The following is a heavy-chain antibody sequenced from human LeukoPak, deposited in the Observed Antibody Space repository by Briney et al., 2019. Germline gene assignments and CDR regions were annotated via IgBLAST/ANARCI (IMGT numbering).Heavy chain of an antibody. V-gene: IGHV3-23*01. D-gene: IGHD6-13*01. Sequence: GGSLRLSCAASGFTFNNYAMSWVRQAPGEGLEWVSTISGSGDSTYYADSVKGRFTISRDNSKNTLFLQMNNLRGEDTAAYYCAKDPSTAGTTFDYWGQGALVTVSS. CDR3: AKDPSTAGTTFDY. CDR2: ISGSGDST. J-gene: IGHJ4*02. CDR1: GFTFNNYA.